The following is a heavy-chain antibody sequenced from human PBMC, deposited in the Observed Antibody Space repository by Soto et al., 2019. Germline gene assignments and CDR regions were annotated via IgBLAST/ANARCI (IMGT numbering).Heavy chain of an antibody. Sequence: QVQLVQSGAEVKKPGSSVKVSCKASGGTFSSYAISWGRQAPGQGLEWMGGIIPIFGTANYAQKFQGRVTITADKSTSTAYMELSSLRSEDTAVYYCARSECSSTRCSSYYGMDVWGQGTTVTVSS. D-gene: IGHD2-2*01. CDR2: IIPIFGTA. V-gene: IGHV1-69*06. J-gene: IGHJ6*02. CDR3: ARSECSSTRCSSYYGMDV. CDR1: GGTFSSYA.